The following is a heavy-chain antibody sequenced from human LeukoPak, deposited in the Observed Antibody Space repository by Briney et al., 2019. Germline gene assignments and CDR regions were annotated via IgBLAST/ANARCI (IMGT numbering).Heavy chain of an antibody. D-gene: IGHD5-18*01. CDR2: ISGSGGST. CDR3: ARDGPHTAMVLYYFDY. Sequence: PGGSLRLSCVASGFTFGNYGMSWVRQAPGKGLEWVSAISGSGGSTYYADSVKGRFTISRDNSKNTLYLQMNSLRAEDTAVYYCARDGPHTAMVLYYFDYWGQGTLVTVSS. CDR1: GFTFGNYG. J-gene: IGHJ4*02. V-gene: IGHV3-23*01.